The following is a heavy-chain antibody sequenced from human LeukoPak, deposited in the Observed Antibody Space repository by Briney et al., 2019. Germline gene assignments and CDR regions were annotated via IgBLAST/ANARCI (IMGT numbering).Heavy chain of an antibody. J-gene: IGHJ4*02. Sequence: GGTLRLSCAASGFTFRNYDMSWVRQAPGRGLEWVSTISGSGGNTYDADSVKGRFTISRDNAKNSLYLQMNSLRAEDTAVYYCARPTYYYDSSDLGYWGQGTLVTVSS. CDR1: GFTFRNYD. CDR2: ISGSGGNT. V-gene: IGHV3-23*01. CDR3: ARPTYYYDSSDLGY. D-gene: IGHD3-22*01.